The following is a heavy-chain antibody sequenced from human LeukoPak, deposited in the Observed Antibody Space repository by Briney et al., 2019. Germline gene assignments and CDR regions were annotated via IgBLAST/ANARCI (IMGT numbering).Heavy chain of an antibody. CDR1: GFTFSSYE. D-gene: IGHD3-22*01. J-gene: IGHJ4*02. V-gene: IGHV3-30*02. Sequence: PGGSLRLSCAASGFTFSSYEMNWVRQAPGKGLEWVAFIRYDGSDKYYADSVKGRFTISRDNSKNTLSLQMNSLRAEDSALYYCAKDSYDSSGYPSYWGQGTLVTVSS. CDR2: IRYDGSDK. CDR3: AKDSYDSSGYPSY.